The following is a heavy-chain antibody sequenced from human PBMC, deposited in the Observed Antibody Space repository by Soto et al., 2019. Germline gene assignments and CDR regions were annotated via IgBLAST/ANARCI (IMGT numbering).Heavy chain of an antibody. J-gene: IGHJ4*02. D-gene: IGHD6-19*01. CDR3: VRYFRGSGRYFFDY. CDR2: INQDGRGT. CDR1: GFTFITSF. V-gene: IGHV3-7*03. Sequence: GGSLRLSCVASGFTFITSFMGWVPQAPGKGLEWVANINQDGRGTYYVASVEGRFTISRDNAKDSLYLQMNSLRAEDTAVYYCVRYFRGSGRYFFDYWGQGTLVTVSS.